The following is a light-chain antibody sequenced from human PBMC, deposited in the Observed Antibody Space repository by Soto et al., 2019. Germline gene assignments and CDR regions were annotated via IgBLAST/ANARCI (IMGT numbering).Light chain of an antibody. CDR1: QSVSTF. V-gene: IGKV3-11*01. J-gene: IGKJ2*01. Sequence: EIVLTQSPATLSLSPGERATLSCMASQSVSTFLAWYQQKPGQAPRLLIYDASNRATGIPARFSGSGSGTDVTLTIRSLKPEDFAVYYCQHRSNWPRTFGQGTKLEIK. CDR2: DAS. CDR3: QHRSNWPRT.